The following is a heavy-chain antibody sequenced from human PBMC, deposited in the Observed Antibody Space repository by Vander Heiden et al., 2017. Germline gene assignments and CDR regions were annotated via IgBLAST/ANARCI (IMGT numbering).Heavy chain of an antibody. CDR2: ISGNTNNI. V-gene: IGHV3-21*01. CDR1: GCTFSNCG. J-gene: IGHJ4*02. D-gene: IGHD1-26*01. Sequence: EGLPVESGGGVGKLGWCLRHSGTVSGCTFSNCGMSWVRQVPGKGLEWVSSISGNTNNIRDAESVKGRFTISRDNAKNSLFLEMNSLRAEDTALYYCARGRLSGTGNYYYFDYWGQGTLVTVSS. CDR3: ARGRLSGTGNYYYFDY.